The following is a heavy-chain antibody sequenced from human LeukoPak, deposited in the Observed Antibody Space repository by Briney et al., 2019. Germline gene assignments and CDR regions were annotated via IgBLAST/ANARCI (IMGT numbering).Heavy chain of an antibody. D-gene: IGHD4-17*01. CDR3: ARDDYGDYYFDY. J-gene: IGHJ4*02. Sequence: GGSLRLSCVASGFTFSSYAMNWVRQAPGKGLEWVSYISSSGSTIYYADSVKGRFTISRDNAKNSLYLQMNSLRAEDTAVYYCARDDYGDYYFDYWGQGTLVTVSS. CDR1: GFTFSSYA. CDR2: ISSSGSTI. V-gene: IGHV3-48*03.